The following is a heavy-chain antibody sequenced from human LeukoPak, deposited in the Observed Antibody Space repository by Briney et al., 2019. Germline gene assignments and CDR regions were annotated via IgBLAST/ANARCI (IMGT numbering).Heavy chain of an antibody. D-gene: IGHD3-10*01. CDR1: GFTFSHYW. J-gene: IGHJ4*02. V-gene: IGHV3-74*01. Sequence: PGGSLRLSCAASGFTFSHYWMHWVRQGLGKGLEWVARCNPDGSDTTYADSVKGRFTISRDNAKNILYLQMSSLRVEDTALYYCTSDTFGKYDSWGQGTLATVSS. CDR3: TSDTFGKYDS. CDR2: CNPDGSDT.